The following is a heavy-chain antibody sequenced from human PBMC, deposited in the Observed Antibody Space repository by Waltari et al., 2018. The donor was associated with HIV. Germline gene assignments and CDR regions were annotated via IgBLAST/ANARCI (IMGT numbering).Heavy chain of an antibody. D-gene: IGHD4-17*01. CDR2: IYGSGGRA. V-gene: IGHV3-23*01. CDR1: GLPFPNYA. J-gene: IGHJ4*02. CDR3: AKGRLTTTSFDY. Sequence: EVQLLESGGDLVQPGGSLRLAWASSGLPFPNYAMAWVRQAPGKGPEWVSGIYGSGGRAYYSDSVRGRFTISRDDSKNTLYLQMNSLRTEDAAVYYCAKGRLTTTSFDYWGQGTLVTVSS.